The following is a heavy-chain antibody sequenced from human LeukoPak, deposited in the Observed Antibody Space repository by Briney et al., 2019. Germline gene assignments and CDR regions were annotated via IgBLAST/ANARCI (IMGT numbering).Heavy chain of an antibody. D-gene: IGHD3-22*01. V-gene: IGHV3-23*01. CDR1: GFTFSSYA. CDR3: AKVVIVVVIVGFDY. J-gene: IGHJ4*02. CDR2: ISGSGGST. Sequence: PGGSLRLSCAASGFTFSSYAMNWVRQAPGKGLEWVSAISGSGGSTYYADSVKGRFTISRDNSKNTLYLQMNSLRAEDTAVYYCAKVVIVVVIVGFDYWGQGTLVTVSS.